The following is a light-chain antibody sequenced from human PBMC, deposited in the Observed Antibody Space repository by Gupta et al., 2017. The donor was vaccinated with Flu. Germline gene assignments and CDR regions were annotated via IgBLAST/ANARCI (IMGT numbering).Light chain of an antibody. CDR2: AAS. V-gene: IGKV3-20*01. CDR1: QSVSSSD. Sequence: EIVLTQSPGTLSLSPGEGATLSCRASQSVSSSDLAWYQQKPGQAPRLLIYAASSRATGTPDRFSGSGSGTDFALTISRLEPEDFAVYYCRQDGNSPRTFGQGTKVEIK. J-gene: IGKJ1*01. CDR3: RQDGNSPRT.